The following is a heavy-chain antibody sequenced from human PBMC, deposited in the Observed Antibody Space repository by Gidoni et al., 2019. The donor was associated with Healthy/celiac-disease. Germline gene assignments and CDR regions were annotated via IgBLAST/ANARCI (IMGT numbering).Heavy chain of an antibody. Sequence: QVQLQASGPGLVKPSETLSLTCTVSGYSISSGYYWGWIRQPPGKGLEWIGSIYHSGSTYYNPSLKSRVTISVDTSKNQFSLKLSSVTAADTAVYYCARVGIAAAGTPGGYWFDPWGQGTLVTVSS. V-gene: IGHV4-38-2*02. J-gene: IGHJ5*02. D-gene: IGHD6-13*01. CDR2: IYHSGST. CDR3: ARVGIAAAGTPGGYWFDP. CDR1: GYSISSGYY.